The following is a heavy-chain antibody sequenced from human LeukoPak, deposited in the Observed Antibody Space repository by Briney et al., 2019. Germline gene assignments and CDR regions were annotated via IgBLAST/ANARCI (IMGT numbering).Heavy chain of an antibody. CDR1: GFTFSSHS. Sequence: GGSLRLSCAASGFTFSSHSMNWVRQAPGKGLEWVSSISSSSSYIYYADSVKGRFTISRDNAKNSLYLQMNSLRAEDTAVYYCARAQGRGYSYGFPTQIDYWGQGTLVTVSS. V-gene: IGHV3-21*01. CDR3: ARAQGRGYSYGFPTQIDY. J-gene: IGHJ4*02. CDR2: ISSSSSYI. D-gene: IGHD5-18*01.